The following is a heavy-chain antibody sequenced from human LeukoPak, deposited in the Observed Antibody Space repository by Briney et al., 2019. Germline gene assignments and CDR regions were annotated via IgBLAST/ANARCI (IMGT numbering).Heavy chain of an antibody. J-gene: IGHJ4*02. CDR3: ARGWGGSPSFEY. CDR1: GYTFTGYY. Sequence: ASVKVSFKTSGYTFTGYYMHWVRQAPGQGLEWMGWINPNSGGTNYAQKFQGRVTMTMDTSISTANMELSRHSFDDTAVYYCARGWGGSPSFEYWGRGSMVTDCS. D-gene: IGHD1-26*01. V-gene: IGHV1-2*02. CDR2: INPNSGGT.